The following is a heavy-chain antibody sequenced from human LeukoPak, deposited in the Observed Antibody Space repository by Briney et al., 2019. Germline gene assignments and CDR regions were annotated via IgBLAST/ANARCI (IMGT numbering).Heavy chain of an antibody. D-gene: IGHD6-13*01. Sequence: PSETLSLTCAVYGGSFSGYYWSWIRQPPGEGLEWIGEINHSGSTNYNPSLKSRVTISVDTSKNQFSLKLSSVTAADTAVYYCARASGRYSSSWYYDYWGQGTLVTVSS. CDR2: INHSGST. V-gene: IGHV4-34*01. CDR1: GGSFSGYY. CDR3: ARASGRYSSSWYYDY. J-gene: IGHJ4*02.